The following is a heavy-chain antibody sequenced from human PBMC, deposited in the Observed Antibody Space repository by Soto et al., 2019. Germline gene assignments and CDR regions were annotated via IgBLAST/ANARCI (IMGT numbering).Heavy chain of an antibody. CDR3: AKDMGKDCTNGVCYCYYYGMDV. CDR1: GFTFSSYA. J-gene: IGHJ6*02. CDR2: ISGSGGST. V-gene: IGHV3-23*01. D-gene: IGHD2-8*01. Sequence: EVQLLESGGGLVQPGGSLRLSCAASGFTFSSYAMSWVRQAPGKGLEWVSAISGSGGSTYYADSVKGRFTISRDNSKNTLYLQMNSLRAEDTAVYYCAKDMGKDCTNGVCYCYYYGMDVWGQGTTVTVSS.